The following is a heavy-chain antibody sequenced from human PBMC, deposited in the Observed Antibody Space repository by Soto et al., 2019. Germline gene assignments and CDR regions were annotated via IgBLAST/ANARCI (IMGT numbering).Heavy chain of an antibody. CDR2: ISSSGSTI. CDR3: ARAAYSYGYYYYGMDV. V-gene: IGHV3-48*03. CDR1: GFTFSSYE. J-gene: IGHJ6*02. D-gene: IGHD5-18*01. Sequence: PWGSLRLSCAASGFTFSSYEINFFRHSAFKGLEWVSYISSSGSTIYYADSVKGRFTISRDNAKNSLYLQMNSLRAEDTAVYYCARAAYSYGYYYYGMDVWGQGTTVTVSS.